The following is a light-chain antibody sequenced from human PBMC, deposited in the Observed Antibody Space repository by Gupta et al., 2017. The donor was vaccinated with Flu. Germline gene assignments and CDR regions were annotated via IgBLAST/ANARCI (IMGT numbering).Light chain of an antibody. CDR3: QQSDKTPRT. CDR1: QNIGTY. V-gene: IGKV1-39*01. J-gene: IGKJ2*02. Sequence: PPSLSALVGDKVVITCRASQNIGTYLNWYQQKPGGAPKLLIYAATRLHGGGPARFIGGGSGADCPLTITRLQPEDFASDYCQQSDKTPRTCGQGT. CDR2: AAT.